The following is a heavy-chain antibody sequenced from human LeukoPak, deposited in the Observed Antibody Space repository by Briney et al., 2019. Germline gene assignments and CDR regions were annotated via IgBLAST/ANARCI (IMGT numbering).Heavy chain of an antibody. CDR2: ISYDGSNK. D-gene: IGHD2-2*01. CDR3: VKEVRSTSSGGMDV. CDR1: GFTFSSYG. J-gene: IGHJ6*04. Sequence: PGGSLRLSCAASGFTFSSYGMHWVRQAPGKGLEWVAVISYDGSNKYYADSVKGRFTISRDNSKNTLYLQMNSLRAEDTAVYYCVKEVRSTSSGGMDVWGKGTTVTVSS. V-gene: IGHV3-30*18.